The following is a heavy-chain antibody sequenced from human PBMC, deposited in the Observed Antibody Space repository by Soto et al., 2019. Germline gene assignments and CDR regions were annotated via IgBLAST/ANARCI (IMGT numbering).Heavy chain of an antibody. D-gene: IGHD2-15*01. V-gene: IGHV2-5*02. CDR3: AHRAVLCIGGTCYSHPFDF. J-gene: IGHJ4*02. CDR2: IYWDDDK. CDR1: GFSLTTTGVG. Sequence: QITLKESGPTLVKPTQTLTLTCTFSGFSLTTTGVGVGWIRQPPGKALEWLAIIYWDDDKRYSPSLKSRLTITKDTPKNQVVLTMTNMDPVDTATYFCAHRAVLCIGGTCYSHPFDFWGQGTLVTVSS.